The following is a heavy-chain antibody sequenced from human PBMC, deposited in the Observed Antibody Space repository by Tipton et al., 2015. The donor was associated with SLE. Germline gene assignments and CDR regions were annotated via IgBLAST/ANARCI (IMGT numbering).Heavy chain of an antibody. CDR1: GGSISSYY. V-gene: IGHV4-34*01. J-gene: IGHJ4*02. CDR2: INHSGST. Sequence: TLSLTCTVSGGSISSYYWSWIRQPPGKGLEWIGEINHSGSTNYNPSLKSRVTISVDTSKNQFSLKLSSVTAADTAVYYCASGQVADDWLPYFDYWGQGTLVTVSS. D-gene: IGHD3-9*01. CDR3: ASGQVADDWLPYFDY.